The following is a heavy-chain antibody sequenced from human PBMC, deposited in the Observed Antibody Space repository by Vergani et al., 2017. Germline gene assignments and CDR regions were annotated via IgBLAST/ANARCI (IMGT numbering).Heavy chain of an antibody. Sequence: QVQLQQWGAGLLKPSETLSLTCAVYGGSFSGYYWSWIRQPTGKGLEWIGEINHSGSTNYSPSLKSRVTISVDTSKNQFSLKLSSVTAADTAVYYCARGLSDGEDNWFDPWGQGTLVTVSS. CDR3: ARGLSDGEDNWFDP. J-gene: IGHJ5*02. CDR2: INHSGST. D-gene: IGHD4-17*01. V-gene: IGHV4-34*01. CDR1: GGSFSGYY.